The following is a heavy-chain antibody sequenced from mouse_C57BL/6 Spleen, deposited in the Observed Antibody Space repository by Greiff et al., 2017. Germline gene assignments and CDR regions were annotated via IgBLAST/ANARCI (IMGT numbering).Heavy chain of an antibody. D-gene: IGHD2-4*01. V-gene: IGHV1-18*01. CDR1: GYTFTDYN. Sequence: EVKVVESGPELVKPGASVKIPCKASGYTFTDYNMDWVKQSHGKSLEWIGDINPNNGGTIYNQKFKGKATLTVDKSSSTAYMELRSLTSEDTAVYYCARSYYDYGYFDYWGQGTTLTVSS. CDR3: ARSYYDYGYFDY. CDR2: INPNNGGT. J-gene: IGHJ2*01.